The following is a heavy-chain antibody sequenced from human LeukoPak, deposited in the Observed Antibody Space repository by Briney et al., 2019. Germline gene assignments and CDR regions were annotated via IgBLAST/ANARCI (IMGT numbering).Heavy chain of an antibody. CDR1: GFTFSSYA. J-gene: IGHJ4*02. CDR3: AKPLVSDHYDSSGYLGY. Sequence: GGSLRLSCAASGFTFSSYAMSWVRQAPGKGLEWVSAISGSGDSTYYSDSVKGRFTISRDNSKNTLYVQMNSLRAEGTAVYYCAKPLVSDHYDSSGYLGYWGQGTLVTVSS. D-gene: IGHD3-22*01. CDR2: ISGSGDST. V-gene: IGHV3-23*01.